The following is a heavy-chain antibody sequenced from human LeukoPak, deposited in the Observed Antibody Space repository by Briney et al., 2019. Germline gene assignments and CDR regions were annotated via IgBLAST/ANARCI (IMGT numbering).Heavy chain of an antibody. CDR1: GFTFKLYW. V-gene: IGHV3-74*01. Sequence: GGSRRLSCAASGFTFKLYWMHWVRQVPGKRPVWVSRINDDGSDTIYADSVRGRLTISRDDAKNTVYLQMNNLRAEDTAVYYCVRGGPSTWSWGQGTLVTVSS. CDR3: VRGGPSTWS. J-gene: IGHJ5*02. D-gene: IGHD2-15*01. CDR2: INDDGSDT.